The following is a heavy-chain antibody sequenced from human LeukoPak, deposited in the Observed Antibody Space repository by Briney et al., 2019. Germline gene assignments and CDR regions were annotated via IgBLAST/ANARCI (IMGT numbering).Heavy chain of an antibody. CDR3: ARETYYDILTGYYTLHYFDY. CDR1: GGSINSYY. Sequence: SETLSLTCTVSGGSINSYYWSWIRQPPGKGLECIGYVHYTGSTNYNPSLKSRVTMSVDTSKNQFSLKLSSVTAADTAVYYCARETYYDILTGYYTLHYFDYWGQGTLVTVSS. CDR2: VHYTGST. V-gene: IGHV4-59*12. J-gene: IGHJ4*02. D-gene: IGHD3-9*01.